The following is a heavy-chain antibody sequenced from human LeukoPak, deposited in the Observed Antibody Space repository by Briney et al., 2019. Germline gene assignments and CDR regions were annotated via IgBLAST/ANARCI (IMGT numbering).Heavy chain of an antibody. V-gene: IGHV3-48*03. J-gene: IGHJ3*02. Sequence: SGGSLRLSCAASGFTFSSYEMNWVRQAPGKGLEWVSCITDSGSTIYYADSVKGRFTISRDNAKNSLYLQINSLRVEDTAVYYCARERAGEDAFDIWGQGTMVTVSS. CDR2: ITDSGSTI. CDR3: ARERAGEDAFDI. D-gene: IGHD7-27*01. CDR1: GFTFSSYE.